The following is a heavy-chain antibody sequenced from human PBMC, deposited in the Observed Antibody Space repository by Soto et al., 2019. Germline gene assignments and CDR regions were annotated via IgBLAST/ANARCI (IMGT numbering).Heavy chain of an antibody. V-gene: IGHV3-30*03. CDR1: GFTVSTYG. Sequence: QVQLVESGGGVVQPGRSLRLSCAVSGFTVSTYGMHWVRQAPGKGLEWVAVISRDGGTKFYADSVKGRFTISKDNSRNTLFLEMKRLRGDDMAVYYCTGEVASGYWGQGTLVTVSP. CDR3: TGEVASGY. D-gene: IGHD2-8*02. CDR2: ISRDGGTK. J-gene: IGHJ4*02.